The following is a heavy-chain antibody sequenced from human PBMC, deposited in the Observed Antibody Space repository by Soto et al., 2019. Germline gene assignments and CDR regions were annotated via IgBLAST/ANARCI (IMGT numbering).Heavy chain of an antibody. Sequence: PSETLSLTCAVYGGSFIGCHWSWIRQPPGKGLEWIGEINHSGSTNYNPSLKSRVTISVDTSKNQFSLKLSSVTAADTAVYYCARGGSYDILTGHPYQLEFDHWGQGTLVTVSS. CDR1: GGSFIGCH. J-gene: IGHJ4*01. V-gene: IGHV4-34*01. CDR3: ARGGSYDILTGHPYQLEFDH. D-gene: IGHD3-9*01. CDR2: INHSGST.